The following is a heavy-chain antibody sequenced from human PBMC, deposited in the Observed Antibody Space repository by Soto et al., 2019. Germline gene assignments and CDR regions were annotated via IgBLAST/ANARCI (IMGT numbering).Heavy chain of an antibody. V-gene: IGHV3-15*01. CDR3: TTEPYDFWSGYSPFDY. J-gene: IGHJ4*02. CDR1: GFTFSNAW. D-gene: IGHD3-3*01. Sequence: VSLRLSCAASGFTFSNAWMSWVRQAPGKGLEWVGRIKSKTDGGTTDYAAPVKGRFTISRDDSKNTLYLQMDSLKTEDTAVYYCTTEPYDFWSGYSPFDYWGQGTLVTVSS. CDR2: IKSKTDGGTT.